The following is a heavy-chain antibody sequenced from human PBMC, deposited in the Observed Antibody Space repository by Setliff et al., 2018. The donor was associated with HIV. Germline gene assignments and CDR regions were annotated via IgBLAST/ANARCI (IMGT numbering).Heavy chain of an antibody. Sequence: VASVKVSCKASGYTFTGYYMHWVRQAPGQGLEWMGWINPNSGGTNYAQKFQGRVTMTRDTSISTAYMELSRLRSDDTAVFYCARSPNRVSGTVGYLQRWGRGTLVTVSS. CDR1: GYTFTGYY. J-gene: IGHJ1*01. V-gene: IGHV1-2*02. CDR3: ARSPNRVSGTVGYLQR. D-gene: IGHD1-26*01. CDR2: INPNSGGT.